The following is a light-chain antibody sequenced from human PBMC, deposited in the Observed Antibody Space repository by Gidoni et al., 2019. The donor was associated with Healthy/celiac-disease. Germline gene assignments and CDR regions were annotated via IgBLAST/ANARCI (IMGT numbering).Light chain of an antibody. J-gene: IGKJ1*01. CDR1: QSISSY. CDR3: QQSYSTPRP. CDR2: AAS. V-gene: IGKV1-39*01. Sequence: DIQMTQSPSSLSASVGDRVTITCRASQSISSYLNWYQQKPGKAPKLLIYAASSLHSGVPSSFSGSVSGTDFTLTISSLQPEDFATYYCQQSYSTPRPFGQGTKLEIK.